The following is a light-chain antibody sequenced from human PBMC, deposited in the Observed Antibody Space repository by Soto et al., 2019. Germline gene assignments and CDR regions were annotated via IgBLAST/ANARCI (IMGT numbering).Light chain of an antibody. CDR2: DAS. Sequence: EIVLTQSPATLSLSPGERATLSCRASQSVSSYLAWYQQKPGQAPRLLIYDASNRATGIPARFSGSGSGTDFHLTISSLEPEDFAVYYCQQRSNWPTFGQGTKLEIK. J-gene: IGKJ2*01. CDR3: QQRSNWPT. CDR1: QSVSSY. V-gene: IGKV3-11*01.